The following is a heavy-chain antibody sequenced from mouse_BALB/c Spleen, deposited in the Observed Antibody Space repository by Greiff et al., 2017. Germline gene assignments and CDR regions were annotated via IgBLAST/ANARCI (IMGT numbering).Heavy chain of an antibody. CDR1: GFSLTSYG. CDR2: IWAGGST. J-gene: IGHJ4*01. D-gene: IGHD1-1*01. V-gene: IGHV2-9*02. CDR3: ARDDGSSPAYAMDY. Sequence: VKLQESGPGLVAPSQSLSITCTVSGFSLTSYGVHWVRQPPGKGLEWLGVIWAGGSTNYNSALMSRLSISKDNSKSQVFLKMNSLQTDDTAMYYCARDDGSSPAYAMDYWGQGTSVTVSS.